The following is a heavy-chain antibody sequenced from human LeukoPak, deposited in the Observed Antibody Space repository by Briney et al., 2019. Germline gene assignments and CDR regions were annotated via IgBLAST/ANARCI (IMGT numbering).Heavy chain of an antibody. D-gene: IGHD3-22*01. Sequence: SETLSLTCAVYGGSFSGYYWSWLRQPPGKGLEWLGEINHSGSTNYNPSLKSRVTISVDTSKKQFSLKLSSVTAADTAVYYCVTYYFDSSGPKKNYWGQGTLVTVSS. CDR2: INHSGST. CDR3: VTYYFDSSGPKKNY. V-gene: IGHV4-34*01. J-gene: IGHJ4*02. CDR1: GGSFSGYY.